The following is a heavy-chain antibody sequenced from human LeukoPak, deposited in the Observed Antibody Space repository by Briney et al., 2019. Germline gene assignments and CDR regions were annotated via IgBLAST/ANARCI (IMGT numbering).Heavy chain of an antibody. CDR3: ARGYYYDSSGYPRGAFDI. CDR1: GFTFSSYA. CDR2: ISYDGSNK. D-gene: IGHD3-22*01. Sequence: GGSLRLSCAASGFTFSSYAMHWVRQAPGKGLEGVGVISYDGSNKYYADSVKGRFTISRDNSKNTLYLQMNSLRAEDTAVYYCARGYYYDSSGYPRGAFDIWGQGTMVTVSS. J-gene: IGHJ3*02. V-gene: IGHV3-30-3*01.